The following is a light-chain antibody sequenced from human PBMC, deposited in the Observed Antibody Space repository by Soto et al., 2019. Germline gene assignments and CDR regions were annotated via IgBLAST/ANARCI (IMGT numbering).Light chain of an antibody. CDR1: QSVSSP. J-gene: IGKJ1*01. V-gene: IGKV3-11*01. CDR2: DAS. Sequence: EIELTQSPATLSFSPGSRSTLYWRASQSVSSPLAWYQQKPGQAPRLLIYDASNRATGIPARFSGSGSGTDFTLTISSLEPEDFAVYYCQQYGSSPWTFGQGTKVDIK. CDR3: QQYGSSPWT.